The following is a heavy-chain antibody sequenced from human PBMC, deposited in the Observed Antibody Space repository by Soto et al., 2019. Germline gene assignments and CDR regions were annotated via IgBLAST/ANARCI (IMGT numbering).Heavy chain of an antibody. V-gene: IGHV1-46*01. J-gene: IGHJ4*02. D-gene: IGHD1-7*01. CDR3: AREVNYNIDY. CDR1: GYTFTSYR. CDR2: INPSGGST. Sequence: PVKLSCKTSGYTFTSYRMPWVRQAPGQGLEWMGIINPSGGSTSYAQKFQGRVTMTRDTSTSTVYMELSSLRSEDTAVYYCAREVNYNIDYWGQGTLVTVSS.